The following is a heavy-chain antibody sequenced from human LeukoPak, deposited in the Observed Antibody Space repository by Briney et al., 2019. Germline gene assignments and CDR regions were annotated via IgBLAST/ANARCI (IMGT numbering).Heavy chain of an antibody. D-gene: IGHD6-13*01. Sequence: GGSLRLSCAASGFTFSSYGMHWVRQAPGKGLEWVAVISYDGSNKYYADSVKGRFTISRDNSKNTLYLQMNSLSAEDTAVYYCAKGSSYGDSFDYWGQGTLVTVSS. CDR3: AKGSSYGDSFDY. J-gene: IGHJ4*02. CDR2: ISYDGSNK. V-gene: IGHV3-30*18. CDR1: GFTFSSYG.